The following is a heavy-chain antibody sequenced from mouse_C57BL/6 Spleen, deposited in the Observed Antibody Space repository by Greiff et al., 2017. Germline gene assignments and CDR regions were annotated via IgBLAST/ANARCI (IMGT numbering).Heavy chain of an antibody. D-gene: IGHD1-1*01. CDR3: ARWRPITTVVEGAMDY. CDR2: INPNNGGT. CDR1: GYTFTDYN. J-gene: IGHJ4*01. V-gene: IGHV1-18*01. Sequence: VQLQQSGPELVKPGASVKIPCKASGYTFTDYNMDWVKQSHGKSLEWIGDINPNNGGTIYNEKFKGKATLTVDKSSSTAYMALRSLTSEDTAVYYCARWRPITTVVEGAMDYWGQGTSVTVSS.